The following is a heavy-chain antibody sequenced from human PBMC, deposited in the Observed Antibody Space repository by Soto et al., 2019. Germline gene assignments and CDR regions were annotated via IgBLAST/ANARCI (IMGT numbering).Heavy chain of an antibody. D-gene: IGHD1-7*01. CDR2: IYYSGST. J-gene: IGHJ4*02. CDR3: ARIVTGTVDY. V-gene: IGHV4-30-4*01. Sequence: SETLSLTCTVSGGSISSGDYYWSWIRQPPGKGLEWFGYIYYSGSTYYNPSLKSRVTISVDTSKNQFSLKLSSVTAADTAVYYCARIVTGTVDYWGPGTLVTVSS. CDR1: GGSISSGDYY.